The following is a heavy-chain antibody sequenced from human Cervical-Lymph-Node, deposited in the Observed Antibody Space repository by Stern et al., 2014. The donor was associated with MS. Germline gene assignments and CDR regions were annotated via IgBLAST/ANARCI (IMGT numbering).Heavy chain of an antibody. CDR1: GFTFSSFG. CDR3: ARDEWNGDSGIDY. D-gene: IGHD4-17*01. Sequence: QLVESGGGVAQPGRSLRLSCAASGFTFSSFGMHWVRQAPGKGLEWVAAIWYDGSHKYYTASVEGRFTISRDNSRNTLYLQVNSLRAEDTAVYYCARDEWNGDSGIDYWGQGTQVTVSS. V-gene: IGHV3-33*01. J-gene: IGHJ4*02. CDR2: IWYDGSHK.